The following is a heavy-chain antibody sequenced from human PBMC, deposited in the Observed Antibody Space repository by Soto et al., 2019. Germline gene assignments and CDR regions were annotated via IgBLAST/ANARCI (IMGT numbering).Heavy chain of an antibody. CDR1: GGTFSSYA. V-gene: IGHV1-69*13. D-gene: IGHD2-21*02. Sequence: VASVKVSCKASGGTFSSYAISWVRQAPGQGLEWMGGIIPIFGTANYAQKFQGRVTITADESTSTAYMELSSLRSEDTAVYYCGYCGGDCYYYYYGMDVWGQGTTVTVSS. J-gene: IGHJ6*02. CDR2: IIPIFGTA. CDR3: GYCGGDCYYYYYGMDV.